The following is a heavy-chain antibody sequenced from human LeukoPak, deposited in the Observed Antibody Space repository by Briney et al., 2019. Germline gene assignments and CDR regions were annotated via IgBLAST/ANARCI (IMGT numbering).Heavy chain of an antibody. Sequence: GASVKVSCKASGYTFTSYGISWVRQAPGQGLEWMGWISAYNGNTNYAQKLQGRVTMTTNTSTSTAYMELRSLRSDDQAVYYCADVDCSSPSRQEESYYYYGMDVWGQGPTVRVSS. CDR3: ADVDCSSPSRQEESYYYYGMDV. D-gene: IGHD2-2*01. V-gene: IGHV1-18*01. CDR1: GYTFTSYG. J-gene: IGHJ6*02. CDR2: ISAYNGNT.